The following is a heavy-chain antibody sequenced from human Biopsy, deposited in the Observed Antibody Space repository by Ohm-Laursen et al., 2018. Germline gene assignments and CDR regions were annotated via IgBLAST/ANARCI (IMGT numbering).Heavy chain of an antibody. CDR3: ARDLHGRGPNWGASTGVFDL. Sequence: SETLSLTCTVVSGGSPFTDSITRYYWNWIRQSPGKGLEWIGVVYYTGTTTYNPSFKSRVTLSMDPSNNQVPLRLLSVTAADTAVYFCARDLHGRGPNWGASTGVFDLWGHGTAVTVSS. CDR2: VYYTGTT. V-gene: IGHV4-59*12. J-gene: IGHJ3*01. CDR1: GGSPFTDSITRYY. D-gene: IGHD1-26*01.